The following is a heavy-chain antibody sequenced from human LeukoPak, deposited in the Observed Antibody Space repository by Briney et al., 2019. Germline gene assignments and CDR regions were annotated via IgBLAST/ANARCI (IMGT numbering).Heavy chain of an antibody. V-gene: IGHV3-21*01. CDR1: GFTFSTYD. D-gene: IGHD1-26*01. J-gene: IGHJ4*02. CDR3: AREPGRIDF. CDR2: ITSTSTYI. Sequence: PGGSLRLSCAASGFTFSTYDMNWVRQAPGKGLEWVSSITSTSTYIFYADSLKGRFTISRDNARNSLYLQMNSLRAEDTAVYYCAREPGRIDFWGQGTLVTVSS.